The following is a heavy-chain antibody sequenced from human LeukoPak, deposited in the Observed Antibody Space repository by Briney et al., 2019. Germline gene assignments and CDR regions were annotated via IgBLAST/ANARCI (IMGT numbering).Heavy chain of an antibody. J-gene: IGHJ4*02. V-gene: IGHV3-43D*03. CDR3: AKYRIVGYYDSSGIDY. Sequence: GGSLRLSCAASGFTFDDYAMHWVRQAPGKGLEWVSLISWDGGSTYYADSVKGRFTISRDNSKNTLYLQMSSLRAEDTAIYYCAKYRIVGYYDSSGIDYWGQGTLVTVSS. D-gene: IGHD3-22*01. CDR1: GFTFDDYA. CDR2: ISWDGGST.